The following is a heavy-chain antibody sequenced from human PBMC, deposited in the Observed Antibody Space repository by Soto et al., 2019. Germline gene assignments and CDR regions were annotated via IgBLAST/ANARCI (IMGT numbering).Heavy chain of an antibody. J-gene: IGHJ6*02. CDR2: IYYSGST. V-gene: IGHV4-39*07. CDR3: ARDFTDSSGPTLGMGV. CDR1: GGSVSSSSCY. D-gene: IGHD6-19*01. Sequence: PSETLSLTCTVSGGSVSSSSCYWAWIRQPPGKGLEWIGSIYYSGSTYYNPSLKSRVTISVDTSKNQFSLKLSSVTAADTAVYYCARDFTDSSGPTLGMGVWGQGTTVT.